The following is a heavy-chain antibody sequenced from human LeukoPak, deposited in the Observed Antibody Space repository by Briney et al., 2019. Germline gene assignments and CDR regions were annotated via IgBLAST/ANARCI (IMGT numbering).Heavy chain of an antibody. CDR2: ISHSGNT. CDR1: GWSFNGYY. J-gene: IGHJ6*03. V-gene: IGHV4-34*01. Sequence: SETLSLSCGVYGWSFNGYYWSWIRQPPGKGLEWIGEISHSGNTNYNPSLKSRVTMSVDMSTKQLSLRLSSVTAADTAVYYCARCPIVTVAARGYRCYMDVWGNGTTVAVSS. D-gene: IGHD2-21*02. CDR3: ARCPIVTVAARGYRCYMDV.